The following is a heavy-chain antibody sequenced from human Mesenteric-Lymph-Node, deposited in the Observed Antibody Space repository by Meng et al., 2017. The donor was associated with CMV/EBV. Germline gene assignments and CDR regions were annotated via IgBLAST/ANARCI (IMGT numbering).Heavy chain of an antibody. CDR3: ASDYEKN. J-gene: IGHJ1*01. Sequence: SETLSPTCAVSGASISSSTWWRWGRQTPGEGLECIGEIYYSGSTNYNPSLRGRVTMSVDRSKNQFTLKLRFVTAADTAIYYCASDYEKNWGQGAMVTVSS. V-gene: IGHV4-4*02. CDR2: IYYSGST. D-gene: IGHD3-3*01. CDR1: GASISSSTW.